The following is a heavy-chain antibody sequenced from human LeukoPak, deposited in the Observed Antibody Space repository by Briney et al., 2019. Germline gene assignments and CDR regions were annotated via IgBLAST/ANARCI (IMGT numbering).Heavy chain of an antibody. D-gene: IGHD2-15*01. J-gene: IGHJ4*02. Sequence: ASVKVSCKVSGYTFTGYYLHWVRQAPGQGLEWMGRINPSSGGTNYAQKFQGRVTMTRDTSINTAYMDLSSLRSDDTAVYYCARDLEVEGIGPTLWGQGTLVTVSS. CDR1: GYTFTGYY. CDR2: INPSSGGT. V-gene: IGHV1-2*06. CDR3: ARDLEVEGIGPTL.